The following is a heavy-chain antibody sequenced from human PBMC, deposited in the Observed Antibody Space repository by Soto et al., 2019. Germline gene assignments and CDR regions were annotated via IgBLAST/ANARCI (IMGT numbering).Heavy chain of an antibody. CDR1: GFTFSSCA. J-gene: IGHJ4*02. V-gene: IGHV3-30-3*01. Sequence: QVQLVESGGGVVQPGRSLRLSCAASGFTFSSCAMHWVRQAPGKGLEWVALISYDGSNKYYADPVKGRFTISRDNSKNPLYLQMNSLRAEDTAVYYCARDKRDLRFLEWSYYFDYWGQGTLVTVSS. CDR3: ARDKRDLRFLEWSYYFDY. D-gene: IGHD3-3*01. CDR2: ISYDGSNK.